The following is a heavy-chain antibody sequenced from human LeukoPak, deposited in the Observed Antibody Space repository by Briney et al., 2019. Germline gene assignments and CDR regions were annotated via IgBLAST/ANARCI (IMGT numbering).Heavy chain of an antibody. CDR2: ISSSGNTI. Sequence: GGSLRLSCAASRFTFSSYEMNWVRQAPGKGLEWVSYISSSGNTIYYADSVKGRFTISRDNAKNSLYLQMNSLRAEDTAVYYCARGDPGIATTGPPFDYWGQGTLVTVSS. CDR3: ARGDPGIATTGPPFDY. V-gene: IGHV3-48*03. D-gene: IGHD6-13*01. J-gene: IGHJ4*02. CDR1: RFTFSSYE.